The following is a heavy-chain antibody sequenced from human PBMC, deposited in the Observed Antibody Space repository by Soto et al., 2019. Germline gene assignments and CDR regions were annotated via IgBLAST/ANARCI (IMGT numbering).Heavy chain of an antibody. CDR2: IYYSGST. J-gene: IGHJ5*02. V-gene: IGHV4-61*01. D-gene: IGHD6-13*01. CDR3: AREIAAAANWFDP. CDR1: GGSVSSGSYY. Sequence: QVQLQESGPGLVKPSETLSLTCTVSGGSVSSGSYYWSWIRQPPGKGLEWIGYIYYSGSTNYNPSLKSRVTISVDTSKNQFSLKLCSVTAADTAVYYCAREIAAAANWFDPWGQGTLVTVSS.